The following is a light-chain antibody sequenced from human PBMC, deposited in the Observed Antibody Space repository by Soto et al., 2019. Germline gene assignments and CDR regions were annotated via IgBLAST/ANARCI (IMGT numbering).Light chain of an antibody. Sequence: ELVMTQSPATLSVYPGERATLSCRASQSVSSNLAWYQQKPGQAPRLLIYGASTRATGIPARFSGSGSGTEFTLTISSLQSEDFAVYYCQQYNNWPGTFGQGTKVDIK. V-gene: IGKV3-15*01. CDR1: QSVSSN. CDR3: QQYNNWPGT. J-gene: IGKJ1*01. CDR2: GAS.